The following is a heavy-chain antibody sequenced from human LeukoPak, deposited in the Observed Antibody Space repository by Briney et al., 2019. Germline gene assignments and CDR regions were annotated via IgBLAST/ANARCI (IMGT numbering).Heavy chain of an antibody. Sequence: SETLSLTCTVSGGSISNYYWSWIRQPPGKGLEWIGYIYYSGSTYYNPSLKSRVTISADTSKNQFSLKLSSVTAADTAVYYCARDSRYSGSAQHWGQGTLVTVSS. CDR1: GGSISNYY. V-gene: IGHV4-59*12. CDR3: ARDSRYSGSAQH. J-gene: IGHJ1*01. CDR2: IYYSGST. D-gene: IGHD1-26*01.